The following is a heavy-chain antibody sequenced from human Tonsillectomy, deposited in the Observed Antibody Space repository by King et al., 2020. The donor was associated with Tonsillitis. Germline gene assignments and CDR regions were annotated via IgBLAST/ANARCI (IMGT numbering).Heavy chain of an antibody. Sequence: VQLVESGGGLVQPGGSLRLSCAASGFTFSSYAMNWVRQAPGKGLEWVSGISGSGGSTYYADSVKGRFTISRDNSKNTLYLLMNSLRAEDTAVYYCANGLRFVEWAPDYWGQGTLVTVSS. CDR1: GFTFSSYA. D-gene: IGHD3-3*01. CDR2: ISGSGGST. J-gene: IGHJ4*02. V-gene: IGHV3-23*04. CDR3: ANGLRFVEWAPDY.